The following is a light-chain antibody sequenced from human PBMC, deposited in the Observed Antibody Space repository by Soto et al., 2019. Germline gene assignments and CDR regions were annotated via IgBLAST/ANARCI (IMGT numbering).Light chain of an antibody. J-gene: IGKJ2*01. CDR3: QQYGRSPNT. Sequence: EIVLTQSPDTLSLSPGERATLSCRASQIVNNNFLAWYQQKPGQAPRLMISSGSNRPAGIPDKFSGSGSGTFFTLTISTLEPEDFAVYYCQQYGRSPNTFGEGTKLET. CDR2: SGS. CDR1: QIVNNNF. V-gene: IGKV3-20*01.